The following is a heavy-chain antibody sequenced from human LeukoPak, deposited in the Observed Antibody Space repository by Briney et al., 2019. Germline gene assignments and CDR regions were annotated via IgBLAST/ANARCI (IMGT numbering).Heavy chain of an antibody. CDR1: GDSFSNGNYY. J-gene: IGHJ5*02. CDR3: ARGLTVTPFDP. CDR2: IYYTGST. V-gene: IGHV4-61*01. Sequence: TLSLTXTVSGDSFSNGNYYWSWLRQPPGKALEWIGYIYYTGSTYYNPSLEGRVTISVDTSRNQFSVKLSSVTAADTAVYYCARGLTVTPFDPWGQGTLVTVSS. D-gene: IGHD4-17*01.